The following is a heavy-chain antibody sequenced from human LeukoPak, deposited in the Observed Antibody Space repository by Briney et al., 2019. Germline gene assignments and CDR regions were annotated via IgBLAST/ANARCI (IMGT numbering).Heavy chain of an antibody. CDR3: TRSKAYYYDSSGYSGY. CDR2: IRSKAYGGTT. CDR1: GFTFGDYA. V-gene: IGHV3-49*04. Sequence: GGSLRISCTASGFTFGDYAMSWVRQAPGKGLEWVGFIRSKAYGGTTEYAASVKGRFTISRDDSKSIAYLQMNSLKTEDTAVYYCTRSKAYYYDSSGYSGYWGQGTLVTVSS. D-gene: IGHD3-22*01. J-gene: IGHJ4*02.